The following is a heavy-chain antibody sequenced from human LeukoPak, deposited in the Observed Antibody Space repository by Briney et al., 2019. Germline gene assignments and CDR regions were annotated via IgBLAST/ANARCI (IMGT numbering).Heavy chain of an antibody. V-gene: IGHV3-74*01. CDR3: AVIYATLTDY. CDR1: GFTFSSYW. CDR2: ITSDGSST. D-gene: IGHD2-8*02. Sequence: GGSLRLSCTASGFTFSSYWMHWVRQAPGKGLEWVSRITSDGSSTNYADSVKGRFTISRDNAKNTLFLQMNSLRAEDTAVYYCAVIYATLTDYWGQGTLVTVSS. J-gene: IGHJ4*02.